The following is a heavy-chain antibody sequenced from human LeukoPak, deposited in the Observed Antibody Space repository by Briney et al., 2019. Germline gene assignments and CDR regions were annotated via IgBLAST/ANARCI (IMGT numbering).Heavy chain of an antibody. CDR3: ARATMVRGVIKAFDY. CDR1: GFTFSSYS. J-gene: IGHJ4*02. CDR2: ISSSGSTI. D-gene: IGHD3-10*01. V-gene: IGHV3-48*04. Sequence: GGSLRLSCAASGFTFSSYSMNWVRQAPGKGLEWVSSISSSGSTIYYADSVKGRFTISRDNAKNSLYLQMNSLRAEDTAVYYCARATMVRGVIKAFDYWGQGTLVTVSS.